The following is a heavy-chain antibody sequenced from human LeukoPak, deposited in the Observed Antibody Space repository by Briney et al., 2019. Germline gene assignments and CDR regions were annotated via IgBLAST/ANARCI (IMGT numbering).Heavy chain of an antibody. Sequence: ASVKVSFKVSRGTFISYAISWVRQAPGQRLEWMGGIIPIFGTANYAQKFQGRVTITTDESTSTDYMELSSLRPEDTAVYYCASGLWASYYYYYMAVWGKGTTVTVSS. CDR1: RGTFISYA. J-gene: IGHJ6*03. D-gene: IGHD5-18*01. CDR2: IIPIFGTA. CDR3: ASGLWASYYYYYMAV. V-gene: IGHV1-69*05.